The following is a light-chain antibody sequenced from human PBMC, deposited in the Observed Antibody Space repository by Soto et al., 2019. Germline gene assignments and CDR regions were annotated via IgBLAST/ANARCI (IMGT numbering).Light chain of an antibody. CDR1: SSDVGGYNY. Sequence: QSVLTQPASGSGSPVQSITISCTGTSSDVGGYNYVSWYQQQSGKAPKLMIHEVSNRPSGVSNRFSGSKSGNTASLTISGLQAEDEADYYCSSYTSSRAYVFGIGTKLTVL. J-gene: IGLJ1*01. CDR2: EVS. V-gene: IGLV2-14*01. CDR3: SSYTSSRAYV.